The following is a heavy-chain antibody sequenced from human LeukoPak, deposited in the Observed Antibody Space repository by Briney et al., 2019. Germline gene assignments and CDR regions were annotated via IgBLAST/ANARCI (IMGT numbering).Heavy chain of an antibody. CDR3: ARDEGWGVTSVIDY. V-gene: IGHV3-30*04. D-gene: IGHD3-10*01. CDR1: GFTFSSYA. J-gene: IGHJ4*02. CDR2: ISYDGSNK. Sequence: GGSLRLSCAASGFTFSSYAMHWVRQAPGKGLEWVAVISYDGSNKYYADSVKGRFTISRDNSKNTLYLQMNSLRAEDTAVYYCARDEGWGVTSVIDYWGQGTLVTVSS.